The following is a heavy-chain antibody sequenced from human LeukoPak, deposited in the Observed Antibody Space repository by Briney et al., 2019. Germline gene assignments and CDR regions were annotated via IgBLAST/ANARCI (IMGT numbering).Heavy chain of an antibody. CDR2: IYYSGST. D-gene: IGHD3-16*01. J-gene: IGHJ5*02. CDR1: GGSISSSNW. V-gene: IGHV4-4*02. CDR3: ARPLGVGRGNWFDP. Sequence: SGTLSLTCAVSGGSISSSNWWSWVRQPPGKGLEWIGSIYYSGSTYYNPSRKSRVTICVDTSKNQFSLKLSSVTAADTAVYYSARPLGVGRGNWFDPWGQGTLVTVSS.